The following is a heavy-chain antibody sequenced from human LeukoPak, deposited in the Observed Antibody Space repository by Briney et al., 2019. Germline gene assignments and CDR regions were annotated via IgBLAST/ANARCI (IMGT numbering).Heavy chain of an antibody. Sequence: PGGSLRLSCAASGFTFSSYAMSWVRQAPGKGLEWVSVISGSGGSTYYADSVKGRFTISRDNSKNTLYLQMNSLRAEDTAVYYCAKDSRWELTDDYYFDYWGQGTLVTVSS. CDR3: AKDSRWELTDDYYFDY. CDR1: GFTFSSYA. D-gene: IGHD1-26*01. CDR2: ISGSGGST. V-gene: IGHV3-23*01. J-gene: IGHJ4*02.